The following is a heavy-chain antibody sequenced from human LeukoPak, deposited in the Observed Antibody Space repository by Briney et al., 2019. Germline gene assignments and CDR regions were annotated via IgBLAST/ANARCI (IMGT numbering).Heavy chain of an antibody. Sequence: SETLSLTCTVSGGSISSSSYYWGWIRQPPGKGLEWIGSIYYSGSTYYNPSLKSRVTISVDTSKNQFSLKLSSVTAADTAVYYCARLDYGGSAAFDYWGQGTLVTVSS. CDR2: IYYSGST. CDR1: GGSISSSSYY. D-gene: IGHD4-23*01. CDR3: ARLDYGGSAAFDY. J-gene: IGHJ4*02. V-gene: IGHV4-39*07.